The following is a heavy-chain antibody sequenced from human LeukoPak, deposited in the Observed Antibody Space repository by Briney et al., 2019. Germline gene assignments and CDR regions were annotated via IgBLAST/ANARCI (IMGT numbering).Heavy chain of an antibody. CDR2: IITNYGTT. V-gene: IGHV1-69*01. D-gene: IGHD3-3*01. CDR1: XGTXSNYA. Sequence: VKVSCXXXXGTXSNYAISWVRQAPGQGLEWMGGIITNYGTTNYAQKYQGSVTITADESTTTVYMELSSLRSEDTAVYYCARPRTYYDFWRGYPPFDYWGQGTLVTVSS. CDR3: ARPRTYYDFWRGYPPFDY. J-gene: IGHJ4*02.